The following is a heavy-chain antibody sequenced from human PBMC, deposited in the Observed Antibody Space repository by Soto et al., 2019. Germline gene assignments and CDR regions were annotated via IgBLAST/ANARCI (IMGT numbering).Heavy chain of an antibody. V-gene: IGHV2-5*02. CDR1: GFSLTTSGVG. Sequence: QITLNESGPTQVKPRQTLTLTCTFSGFSLTTSGVGVGWIRQSPGKAAEWLALIYWDDDKRYSPSLKSRLTITKDTSKNQVVLTMADLDSADTATYYCAHRVLRTVFGLVTTTAIYFDFWGQGTPVAVSS. CDR3: AHRVLRTVFGLVTTTAIYFDF. D-gene: IGHD3-3*01. J-gene: IGHJ4*02. CDR2: IYWDDDK.